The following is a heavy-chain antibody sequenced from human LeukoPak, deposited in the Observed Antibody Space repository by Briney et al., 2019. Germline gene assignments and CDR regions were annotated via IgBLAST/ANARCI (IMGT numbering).Heavy chain of an antibody. V-gene: IGHV3-43*02. CDR1: GLTFDKYS. CDR2: ISGDGGSK. J-gene: IGHJ4*01. D-gene: IGHD3-22*01. CDR3: ARDSRDSGGYYFPDFAD. Sequence: GGCLRLSCAPYGLTFDKYSMQWVRQPPGKGLEWVSLISGDGGSKYYADSVKGRFIISRDNSKNSLYLQMNSLRTDDAVLYCCARDSRDSGGYYFPDFADWGKGTPVTVSS.